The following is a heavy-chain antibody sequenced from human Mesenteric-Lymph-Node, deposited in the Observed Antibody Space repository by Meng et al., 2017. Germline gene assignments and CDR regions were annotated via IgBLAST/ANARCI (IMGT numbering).Heavy chain of an antibody. CDR3: ARVSDSGDITSESSYYYYGMDV. V-gene: IGHV3-66*02. D-gene: IGHD3-10*01. Sequence: GESLKISCAASGFTVSSNYMSWVRQAPGKGLEWVSVIYSGGSTYYADSVKGRFTISRDKSKNTLYLQMNSLRAEDTAVYYCARVSDSGDITSESSYYYYGMDVWGQGTMVTVSS. CDR1: GFTVSSNY. J-gene: IGHJ6*02. CDR2: IYSGGST.